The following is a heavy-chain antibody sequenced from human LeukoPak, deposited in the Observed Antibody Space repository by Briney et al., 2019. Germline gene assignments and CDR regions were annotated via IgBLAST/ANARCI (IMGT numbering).Heavy chain of an antibody. CDR3: ARGQSYMDV. V-gene: IGHV3-74*01. Sequence: PGGSLRLSCDGSGFSFSSTWMYWVRQVPEKGLVWVSRINSDGDTINYADSVRGRFTVSRDNAKKTLYLQMNSLRVEDTAVYYCARGQSYMDVWGKGTTVTVSS. J-gene: IGHJ6*03. CDR2: INSDGDTI. CDR1: GFSFSSTW.